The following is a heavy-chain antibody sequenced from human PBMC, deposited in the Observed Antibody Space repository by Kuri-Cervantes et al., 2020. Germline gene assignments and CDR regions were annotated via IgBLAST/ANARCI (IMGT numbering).Heavy chain of an antibody. V-gene: IGHV1-8*01. J-gene: IGHJ4*02. Sequence: ASVKVSCKASGYTFSRYDINWVRQATGQGLEWMGWMNPNSGNTGYAQKFQGRVTMTRSTSISTAYMELSRLRSDDTAVYYCARDLAVSDYWGQGTLVTVSS. CDR3: ARDLAVSDY. CDR2: MNPNSGNT. CDR1: GYTFSRYD. D-gene: IGHD3-3*02.